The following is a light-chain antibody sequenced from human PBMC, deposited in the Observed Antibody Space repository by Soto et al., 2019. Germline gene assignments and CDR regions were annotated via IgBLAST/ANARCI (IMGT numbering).Light chain of an antibody. J-gene: IGKJ4*01. V-gene: IGKV3-15*01. CDR1: QTISGN. Sequence: EIVMTQSPATLSVSPGETVTLSCRASQTISGNLAWYQQKPGQAPRLLIYGASTRATGIPARFSGSGSGTEFTLTISSLQSEDFAVYYCQQYNNWPPLTFGGGTKVEIK. CDR2: GAS. CDR3: QQYNNWPPLT.